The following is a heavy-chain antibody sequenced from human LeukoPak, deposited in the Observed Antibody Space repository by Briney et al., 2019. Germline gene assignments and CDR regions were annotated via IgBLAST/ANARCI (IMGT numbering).Heavy chain of an antibody. Sequence: GGSLRLSCAASGFTFSSYSMNWVRQAPGKGLEWVSSISSSSSYIYYADSVKGRFTISRDNAKNSLYLQMNSLRAEDTAVYYCASGMRHDSRRYYYYGMDVWGQGTTVTVSS. J-gene: IGHJ6*02. CDR3: ASGMRHDSRRYYYYGMDV. CDR1: GFTFSSYS. D-gene: IGHD3-22*01. CDR2: ISSSSSYI. V-gene: IGHV3-21*01.